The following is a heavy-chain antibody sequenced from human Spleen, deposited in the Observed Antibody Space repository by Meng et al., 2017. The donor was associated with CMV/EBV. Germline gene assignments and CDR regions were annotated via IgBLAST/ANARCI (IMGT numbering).Heavy chain of an antibody. D-gene: IGHD1-1*01. CDR2: ISTYNGNT. CDR1: GYSFTGYY. V-gene: IGHV1-18*04. Sequence: ASVKVSCKASGYSFTGYYMHWVRQAPGQGLEWMGWISTYNGNTKYAQKLQGRVTMTTDTSTTTAYMELRSLRSDDTAVYFCARDTLNWNFDYWGQGTLVTVSS. CDR3: ARDTLNWNFDY. J-gene: IGHJ4*02.